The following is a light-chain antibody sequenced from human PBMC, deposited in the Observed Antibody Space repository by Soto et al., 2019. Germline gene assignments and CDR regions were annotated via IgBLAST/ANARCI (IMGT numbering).Light chain of an antibody. CDR3: QQRGKWART. J-gene: IGKJ1*01. CDR2: GAS. Sequence: EIVLTQSPATLSLSPGERATLSCWASQSVSNSLAWFHQRPGQAPRPLIYGASDRATGIPARFSGTGSGTDLPLTISSLEHEDFAVYYGQQRGKWARTFGQGTKVEIK. V-gene: IGKV3-11*01. CDR1: QSVSNS.